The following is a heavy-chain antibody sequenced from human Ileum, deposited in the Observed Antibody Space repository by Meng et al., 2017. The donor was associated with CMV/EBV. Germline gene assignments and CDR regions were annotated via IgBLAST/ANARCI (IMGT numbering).Heavy chain of an antibody. CDR3: ARRRSSSWSDRYQYFFDL. V-gene: IGHV3-21*01. CDR1: GFTFSSYA. J-gene: IGHJ4*02. D-gene: IGHD6-13*01. Sequence: SCAASGFTFSSYAMNWVRQAPGKGLEWVSSISSSTDYIYYVDSVKGRFTISRDNAKNSLYLQMNSLRVEDSAVYYCARRRSSSWSDRYQYFFDLWGQGTLVTVSS. CDR2: ISSSTDYI.